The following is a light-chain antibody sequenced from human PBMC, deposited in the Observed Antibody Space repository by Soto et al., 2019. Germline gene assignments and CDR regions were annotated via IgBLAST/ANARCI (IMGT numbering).Light chain of an antibody. CDR1: RHVYINA. CDR3: QQYGASPCT. V-gene: IGKV3-20*01. Sequence: VVLTQSPATFSLSPGEPATLSCRASRHVYINALAWYQQKPGRTPTLLIYGASTRATGIPARFSATGSGTDFSLTISSVEPEDFAVYYGQQYGASPCTFVPETRVEI. J-gene: IGKJ3*01. CDR2: GAS.